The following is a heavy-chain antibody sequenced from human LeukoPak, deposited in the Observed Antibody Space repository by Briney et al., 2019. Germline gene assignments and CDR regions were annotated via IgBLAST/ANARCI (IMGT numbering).Heavy chain of an antibody. CDR2: IYRSGST. V-gene: IGHV4-38-2*02. D-gene: IGHD4-17*01. CDR3: ARGTYGYYKDV. CDR1: NYSISSSLY. Sequence: SEPLSLTCSGSNYSISSSLYWGWLRQPPGKGLEWIGSIYRSGSTFYNPSLKSRVTISLDTSKNQFSLKLSSVTAADPAVYFCARGTYGYYKDVWGKGTTVTVSS. J-gene: IGHJ6*03.